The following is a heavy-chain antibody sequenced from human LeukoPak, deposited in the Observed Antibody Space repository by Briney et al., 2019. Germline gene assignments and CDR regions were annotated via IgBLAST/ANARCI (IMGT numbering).Heavy chain of an antibody. CDR2: IYSGGST. CDR1: GFTFSSYW. J-gene: IGHJ3*02. V-gene: IGHV3-53*01. CDR3: ARGIAAAGTIVAFDI. D-gene: IGHD6-13*01. Sequence: GGSLRLSCAASGFTFSSYWMSWVRQAPGKGLEWVSIIYSGGSTYYADSVKGRFTISRDNSKNTLYLQMNSLRAEDTAVYYCARGIAAAGTIVAFDIWGQGTMVTVSS.